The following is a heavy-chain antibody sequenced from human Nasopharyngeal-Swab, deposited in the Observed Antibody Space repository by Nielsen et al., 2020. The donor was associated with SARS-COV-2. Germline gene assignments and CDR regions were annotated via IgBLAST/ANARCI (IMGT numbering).Heavy chain of an antibody. CDR1: GGPISSGGYY. CDR2: IYYSGSS. D-gene: IGHD3-10*01. Sequence: SETLSLTFTVSGGPISSGGYYWSWIRQHPGKGLEWVGYIYYSGSSYYNPSLKSRVTISLDTSKNQFSLKLSSVTAADTAVYYCARVGEGWFGERYVDYWGQGTLVTVSS. J-gene: IGHJ4*02. V-gene: IGHV4-31*03. CDR3: ARVGEGWFGERYVDY.